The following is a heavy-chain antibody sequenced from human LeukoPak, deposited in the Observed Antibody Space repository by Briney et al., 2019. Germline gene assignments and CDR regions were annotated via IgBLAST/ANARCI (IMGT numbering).Heavy chain of an antibody. Sequence: ASVKVSCKASGYTFINYDIHWVRQATGQGLAWMGWMNPNKGHTGYATKFQGRVTMTRSTSTSTAYMERSSLTSDDTAVYYCVAAWYCDYSDCHLRTVFNPWGQGTLVTVSS. CDR2: MNPNKGHT. D-gene: IGHD3-16*01. J-gene: IGHJ5*02. CDR1: GYTFINYD. CDR3: VAAWYCDYSDCHLRTVFNP. V-gene: IGHV1-8*01.